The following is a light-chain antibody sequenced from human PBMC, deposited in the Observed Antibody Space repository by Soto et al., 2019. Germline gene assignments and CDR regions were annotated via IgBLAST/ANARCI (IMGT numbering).Light chain of an antibody. V-gene: IGKV3-15*01. CDR2: GAS. Sequence: EIVMTQSPVTLSVSPGERATLSCRASQNVLSNLAWYQQKPGQSPRLLIYGASARATGIPARFSGSGYGTEFTLTISSLQSEDFALYYCQQYNNWPITFGQGTRLEIK. CDR3: QQYNNWPIT. CDR1: QNVLSN. J-gene: IGKJ5*01.